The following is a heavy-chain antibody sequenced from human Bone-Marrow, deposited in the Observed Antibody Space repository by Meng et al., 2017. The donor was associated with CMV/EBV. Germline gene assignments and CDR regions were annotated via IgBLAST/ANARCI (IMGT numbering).Heavy chain of an antibody. Sequence: GESLKISCAASGFTFSSYWMHWVRQAPGKGLVWVSRINSDGSTTRYADSVKGRFTISRDNSKNSLYLQMNSLRAEDTALYYCAKERSTAYYYYGLDAWGQGTTVTVSS. D-gene: IGHD2-2*01. CDR3: AKERSTAYYYYGLDA. V-gene: IGHV3-74*01. J-gene: IGHJ6*02. CDR1: GFTFSSYW. CDR2: INSDGSTT.